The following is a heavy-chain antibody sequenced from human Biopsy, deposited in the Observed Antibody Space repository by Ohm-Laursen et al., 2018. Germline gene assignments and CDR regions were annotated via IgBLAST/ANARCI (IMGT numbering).Heavy chain of an antibody. V-gene: IGHV4-4*07. J-gene: IGHJ4*02. CDR2: IHTSGST. D-gene: IGHD2/OR15-2a*01. CDR1: GDSISNDY. CDR3: ARGMRTTGWPYFDY. Sequence: PSDTLSLTCAVSGDSISNDYWSWIRQSAGQGLEWIGRIHTSGSTNHNLSLKSRVTMSVDTSKNQFSLKLNSVTAADTAVYYCARGMRTTGWPYFDYWGQGILVTVSS.